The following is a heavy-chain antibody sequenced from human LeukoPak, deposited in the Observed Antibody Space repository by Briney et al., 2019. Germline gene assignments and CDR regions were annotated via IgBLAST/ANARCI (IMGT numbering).Heavy chain of an antibody. CDR3: ARGNFYDSSRNWFDP. J-gene: IGHJ5*02. Sequence: SETLSLTCVVSGGSFSGYYWSWIRQPPGKGLEWIGEIKHGGRPNYNPSLKSRVTISVDTSKNQFSLKLSSVTAADTAVYYCARGNFYDSSRNWFDPWGQGTLVTVSS. CDR1: GGSFSGYY. D-gene: IGHD3-22*01. V-gene: IGHV4-34*01. CDR2: IKHGGRP.